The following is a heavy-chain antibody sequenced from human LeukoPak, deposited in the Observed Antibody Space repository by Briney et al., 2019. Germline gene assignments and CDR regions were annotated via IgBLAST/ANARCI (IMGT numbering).Heavy chain of an antibody. CDR1: GFTFSSSW. J-gene: IGHJ6*02. CDR2: IDNDGSTT. CDR3: AGAAYYMDV. D-gene: IGHD3-10*01. Sequence: GGSLRLSCAASGFTFSSSWMHWVRQAPGKGLVWVSRIDNDGSTTNYADPVKGRFTISRDNAKNTLYLQMNSLRAEDTAVYYCAGAAYYMDVWGQGTTVTVSS. V-gene: IGHV3-74*01.